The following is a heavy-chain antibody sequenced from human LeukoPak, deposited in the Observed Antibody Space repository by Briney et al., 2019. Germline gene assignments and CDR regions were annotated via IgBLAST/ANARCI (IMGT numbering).Heavy chain of an antibody. Sequence: SETLSLTCTVSGGSISSGVYYWSWIRQHPGKGLEWIGYIYYTGGTDYNPSLKSRATISVDTSKNQFSLKLSSVTAADTAVYHCARDVTTVILAWFFDTWGRGTRVTVSS. CDR2: IYYTGGT. V-gene: IGHV4-31*03. J-gene: IGHJ2*01. CDR1: GGSISSGVYY. CDR3: ARDVTTVILAWFFDT. D-gene: IGHD4-17*01.